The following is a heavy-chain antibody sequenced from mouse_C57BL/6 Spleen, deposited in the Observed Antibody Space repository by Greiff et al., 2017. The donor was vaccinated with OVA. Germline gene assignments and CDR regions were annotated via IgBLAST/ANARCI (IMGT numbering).Heavy chain of an antibody. CDR2: IDPSDSET. D-gene: IGHD3-2*02. CDR1: GYTFTSYW. CDR3: ARNPDSSGPYYFDY. Sequence: QVQLKQPGAELVRPGSSVKLSCKASGYTFTSYWMHWVKQRPIQGLEWIGNIDPSDSETHYNQKFKDKATLTVDKSSSTAYMQLSSLTSEDSAVYYCARNPDSSGPYYFDYWGQGTTLTVSS. J-gene: IGHJ2*01. V-gene: IGHV1-52*01.